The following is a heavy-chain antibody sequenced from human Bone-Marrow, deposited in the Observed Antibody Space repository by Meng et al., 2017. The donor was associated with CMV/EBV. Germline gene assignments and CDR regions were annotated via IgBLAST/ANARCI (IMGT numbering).Heavy chain of an antibody. J-gene: IGHJ4*02. CDR3: ARAEWELGWAGGY. V-gene: IGHV3-48*04. CDR1: GFTFSSYS. Sequence: GGSLRLSCAASGFTFSSYSMNWVRQAPGKGLEWVSYISSSSTIYYEDSVKGRFTISRDNAKNSLYLQMNSLRAEDTAVYYCARAEWELGWAGGYWGQGTLVTVSS. D-gene: IGHD1-26*01. CDR2: ISSSSTI.